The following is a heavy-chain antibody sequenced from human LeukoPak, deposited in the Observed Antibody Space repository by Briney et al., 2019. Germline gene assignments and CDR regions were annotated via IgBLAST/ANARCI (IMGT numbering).Heavy chain of an antibody. J-gene: IGHJ5*02. Sequence: ASVKVSCKASGYTFTSYGISWVRQAPGQGLEWMGWISAYNGNTNYAQKLQGRVTMTTDTSTSTAYMELRSLRSDDTAVYYCARAGWLRFLEWLSFKENWFDPWGQGTLVTVSS. CDR1: GYTFTSYG. V-gene: IGHV1-18*01. D-gene: IGHD3-3*01. CDR2: ISAYNGNT. CDR3: ARAGWLRFLEWLSFKENWFDP.